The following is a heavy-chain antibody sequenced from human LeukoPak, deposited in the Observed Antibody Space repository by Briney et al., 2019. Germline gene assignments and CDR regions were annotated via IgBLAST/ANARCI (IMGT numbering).Heavy chain of an antibody. CDR2: IYYSGST. CDR1: GGSISSYY. J-gene: IGHJ4*02. V-gene: IGHV4-59*08. CDR3: ASARGYSYGPPTYYFDY. Sequence: SPSETLSLTCTVSGGSISSYYWSWIRQPPGKGLEWIGYIYYSGSTNYNPSLKSRVTISVDTSKNQFSLKLSSVTAADTAVYYCASARGYSYGPPTYYFDYWGQGTLVTVSS. D-gene: IGHD5-18*01.